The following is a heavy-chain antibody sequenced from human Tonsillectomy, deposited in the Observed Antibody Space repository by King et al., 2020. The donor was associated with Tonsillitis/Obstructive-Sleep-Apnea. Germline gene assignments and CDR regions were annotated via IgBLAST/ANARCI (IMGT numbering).Heavy chain of an antibody. V-gene: IGHV3-64D*06. D-gene: IGHD3-10*01. CDR1: GFTFSSYA. J-gene: IGHJ4*02. Sequence: VQLVESGGGLVQPGGSLRLSCSASGFTFSSYAMHWVRQAPGKGLEYVSAISSNGGSTYYADSVKGRFTIPRDNSKNTLYLQMSSLRAEDTAVYYCVKGALLWFGELSYFDYWGQGTLVTVSS. CDR2: ISSNGGST. CDR3: VKGALLWFGELSYFDY.